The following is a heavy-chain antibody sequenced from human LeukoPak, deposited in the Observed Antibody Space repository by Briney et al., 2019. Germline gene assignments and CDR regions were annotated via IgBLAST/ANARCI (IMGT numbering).Heavy chain of an antibody. J-gene: IGHJ4*02. CDR3: ATCVDLSNVNSGYCFES. CDR1: AFTLSDYW. V-gene: IGHV3-7*01. CDR2: INQNGREK. D-gene: IGHD2-2*01. Sequence: GGSLRLSCAACAFTLSDYWRGWVRQAPGKGLEWVANINQNGREKRYVDSVKGRFTISRDDAKSSVFLQMNILRVEDMAVYYSATCVDLSNVNSGYCFESWGQGTLVSASS.